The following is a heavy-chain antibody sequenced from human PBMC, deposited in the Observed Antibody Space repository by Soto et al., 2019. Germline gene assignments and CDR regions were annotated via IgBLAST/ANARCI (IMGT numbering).Heavy chain of an antibody. Sequence: SGPTLVNPTQTLTLTCTFSGSSLTTTGVGVSWIRQPPGKALEWLALIYWHDDKRYSPPLKSRLTITKDTSKNQVVLTMTNMDPVDTATYYCAHRGGAAVGLYYFDYWGQGALVTVSS. V-gene: IGHV2-5*01. CDR3: AHRGGAAVGLYYFDY. CDR1: GSSLTTTGVG. CDR2: IYWHDDK. J-gene: IGHJ4*02. D-gene: IGHD6-13*01.